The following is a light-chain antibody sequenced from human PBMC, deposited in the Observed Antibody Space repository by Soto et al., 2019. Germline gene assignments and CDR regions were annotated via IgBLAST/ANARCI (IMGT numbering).Light chain of an antibody. CDR2: AVS. CDR1: SSDVGGFLY. Sequence: QSALTQPASVSGSPGPSITISCTGTSSDVGGFLYVSWFQQHPGKAPKLMIYAVSNRPSGISNRFSGSKSGNTASLTISGLQAEDEADYYCSSYSSSSTLVVFGGGTKLTVL. CDR3: SSYSSSSTLVV. J-gene: IGLJ2*01. V-gene: IGLV2-14*01.